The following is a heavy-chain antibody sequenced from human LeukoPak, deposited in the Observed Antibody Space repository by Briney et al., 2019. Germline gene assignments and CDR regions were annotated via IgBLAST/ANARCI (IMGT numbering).Heavy chain of an antibody. CDR1: GFTFSDYY. V-gene: IGHV3-11*04. CDR3: ARDHSLQAVDY. D-gene: IGHD4-11*01. J-gene: IGHJ4*02. Sequence: GGSLRLFCAASGFTFSDYYMSWIRQAPGKGLEWVSYISSSGSTIYYADSVKGRFTISRDNAKNSLHLQMNSLRAEDTAVYYCARDHSLQAVDYWGQGTLVTVSS. CDR2: ISSSGSTI.